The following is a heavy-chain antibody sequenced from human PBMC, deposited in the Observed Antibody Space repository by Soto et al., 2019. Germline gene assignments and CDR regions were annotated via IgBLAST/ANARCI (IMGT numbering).Heavy chain of an antibody. V-gene: IGHV3-30-3*01. CDR2: ISYDGSNK. CDR1: GFTFSSYA. CDR3: ARDSGGSYALLLTIAARFDY. J-gene: IGHJ4*02. Sequence: QVQLVESGGGVVQPGRSLRLSCAASGFTFSSYAMHWVRQAPGKGLEWVAVISYDGSNKYYADSVKGRFTISRDNSKNTLYLQMNSLRAEDTAVYYCARDSGGSYALLLTIAARFDYWGQGTLVTVSS. D-gene: IGHD1-26*01.